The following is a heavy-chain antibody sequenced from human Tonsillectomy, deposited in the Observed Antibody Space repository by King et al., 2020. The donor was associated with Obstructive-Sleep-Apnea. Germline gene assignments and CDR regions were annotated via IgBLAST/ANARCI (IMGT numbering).Heavy chain of an antibody. CDR2: IFHSGTI. Sequence: VQLQESGPGLVKPSQTLSLTCIVSGDSITNGGYYWNWVRQRPGKGLEWIGCIFHSGTIYYNPSLKSRVTLSVDTSKNQFSLDLSSVTAADTAVYYCARDLTSAWAGRLTYWGQGTLVTVSS. V-gene: IGHV4-31*02. J-gene: IGHJ4*02. D-gene: IGHD6-19*01. CDR3: ARDLTSAWAGRLTY. CDR1: GDSITNGGYY.